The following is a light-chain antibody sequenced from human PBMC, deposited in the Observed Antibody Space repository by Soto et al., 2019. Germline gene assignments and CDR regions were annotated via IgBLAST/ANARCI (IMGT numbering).Light chain of an antibody. CDR1: QSVSSY. V-gene: IGKV3-15*01. J-gene: IGKJ1*01. CDR3: QQYETFSGT. Sequence: EIVLTQSPATLSLSPGERATLSCRASQSVSSYLAWYQQKPGQAPRLLIYGASTRATGIPARFSGSGSGTEFTLTIASLQPDDFATYYCQQYETFSGTFGPGTKVDI. CDR2: GAS.